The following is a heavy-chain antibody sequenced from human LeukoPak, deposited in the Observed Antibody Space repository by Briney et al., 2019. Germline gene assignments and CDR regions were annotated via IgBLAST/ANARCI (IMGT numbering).Heavy chain of an antibody. CDR1: GGSISSYY. CDR2: IYTSGST. J-gene: IGHJ3*02. Sequence: SETLSLTCTVSGGSISSYYWSWIRQPAGKGLEWIGRIYTSGSTNYNPSLKSRVTMSVDTSKNQFSLKLSSVTAADTAVYYCAREEGRYCSSTSCYIGAFDIWRQGTMVTVSS. CDR3: AREEGRYCSSTSCYIGAFDI. D-gene: IGHD2-2*02. V-gene: IGHV4-4*07.